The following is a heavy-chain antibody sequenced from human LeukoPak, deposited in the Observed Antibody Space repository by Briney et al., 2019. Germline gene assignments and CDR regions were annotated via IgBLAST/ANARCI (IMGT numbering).Heavy chain of an antibody. Sequence: SETLSLTCTVSGGSISSGSYYWSWIRQPPGKGLEWIGYIYYSGSTNYNPSLKSRVTISVDTSKNQFSLKLSSVTAADTAVYYCARHKYYYDSSGYLGAGAFDIWGQGTMVTVSS. CDR1: GGSISSGSYY. D-gene: IGHD3-22*01. V-gene: IGHV4-61*01. CDR3: ARHKYYYDSSGYLGAGAFDI. CDR2: IYYSGST. J-gene: IGHJ3*02.